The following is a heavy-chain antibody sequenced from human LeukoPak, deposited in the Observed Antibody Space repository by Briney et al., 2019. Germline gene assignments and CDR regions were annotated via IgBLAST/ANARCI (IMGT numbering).Heavy chain of an antibody. J-gene: IGHJ2*01. CDR3: ARVSAAGTGFLDL. CDR2: INQYGTEK. CDR1: GFTVSEFW. V-gene: IGHV3-7*01. Sequence: GGSLRLSCAASGFTVSEFWMTWVRQAPGKGLEWVANINQYGTEKNYMDSMKGRLTTSRDNTNNSLFLQMNSLRVDDTAVYHCARVSAAGTGFLDLWGRGTLVLVSA. D-gene: IGHD6-13*01.